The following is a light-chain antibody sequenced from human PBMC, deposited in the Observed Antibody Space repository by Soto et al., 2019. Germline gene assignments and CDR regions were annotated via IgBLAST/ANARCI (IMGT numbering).Light chain of an antibody. CDR3: QQYFSTPPT. J-gene: IGKJ1*01. CDR2: WAS. V-gene: IGKV4-1*01. Sequence: DIVMTQSPDSLAVSLGERATINCKSSQSLLYSSDNKNYLAGYQQKPGQPPKLLIYWASTRESGVPDRLSGSVSGADLTLTISSLQAEDVAVYYCQQYFSTPPTFGQGTKGEIK. CDR1: QSLLYSSDNKNY.